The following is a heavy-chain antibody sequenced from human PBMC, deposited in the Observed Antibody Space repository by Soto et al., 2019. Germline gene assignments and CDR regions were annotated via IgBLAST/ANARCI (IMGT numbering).Heavy chain of an antibody. CDR2: IWYDESNK. J-gene: IGHJ3*02. D-gene: IGHD2-15*01. V-gene: IGHV3-33*01. CDR3: ARSGCSGGTCYRGYDGFDI. Sequence: GGSLRLSCAASGFPFISFGIHWVRQAPGEGLEWVAVIWYDESNKYYADSVKGRFTLSRDNAKNTVDLQMNSLRGEDTAVYYCARSGCSGGTCYRGYDGFDIWGQGTKVTVSS. CDR1: GFPFISFG.